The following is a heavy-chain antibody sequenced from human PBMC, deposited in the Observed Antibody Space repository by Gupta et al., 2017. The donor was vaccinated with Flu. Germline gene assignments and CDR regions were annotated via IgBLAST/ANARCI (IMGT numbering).Heavy chain of an antibody. J-gene: IGHJ4*02. CDR3: AKVPYCHYYGSGARGIDY. Sequence: GKGLEWVSGISGVGGRTYYANSVKGRFTISRDNSKNTMYLQMSSLRAEDTAVYYGAKVPYCHYYGSGARGIDYWGQGTLVTVSS. D-gene: IGHD3-10*01. V-gene: IGHV3-23*01. CDR2: ISGVGGRT.